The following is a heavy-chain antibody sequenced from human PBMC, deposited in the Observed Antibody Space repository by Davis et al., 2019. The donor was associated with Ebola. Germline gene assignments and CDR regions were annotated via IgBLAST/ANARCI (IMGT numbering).Heavy chain of an antibody. CDR1: GYTFSSYD. D-gene: IGHD5-12*01. V-gene: IGHV1-8*01. CDR3: ARGAKSPTNTFFDY. J-gene: IGHJ4*02. CDR2: MNPNSGST. Sequence: ASVKVSCKASGYTFSSYDINWVRQATGQGLEWMGWMNPNSGSTSYAQKFQGRVTMTRDTSTSTVYMELSSLTSEDTAVYYCARGAKSPTNTFFDYWGQGTLVTVSS.